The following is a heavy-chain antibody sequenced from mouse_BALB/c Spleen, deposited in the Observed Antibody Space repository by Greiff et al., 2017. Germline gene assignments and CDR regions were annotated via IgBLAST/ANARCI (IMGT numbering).Heavy chain of an antibody. D-gene: IGHD1-1*01. V-gene: IGHV2-6-7*01. CDR2: IWGDGST. J-gene: IGHJ3*01. CDR3: VRDRGATVFAY. CDR1: GFSLTGYG. Sequence: VQVVESGPGLVAPSQSLSITCTVSGFSLTGYGVNWVRQPPGKGLEWLGMIWGDGSTDYNSALKSRLSINKDNSTCQVFLKMNSLQTDDTARDYCVRDRGATVFAYWGRGTLVTVSA.